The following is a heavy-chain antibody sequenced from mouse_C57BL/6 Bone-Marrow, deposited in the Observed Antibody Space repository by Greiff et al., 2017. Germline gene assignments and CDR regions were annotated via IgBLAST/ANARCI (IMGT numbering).Heavy chain of an antibody. CDR1: GFSLTSYG. V-gene: IGHV2-3*01. Sequence: VQLQQSGPGLVAPSQSLSITCTVSGFSLTSYGVSWVRQPPGKGLEWLGVIWGDGSTNYHSALISSLSISKDNSKSQVFLKLNSLQTDVTTTYYCAKKTYYRNYERCGYAMDYWGQGTSVTVSS. CDR2: IWGDGST. D-gene: IGHD2-5*01. J-gene: IGHJ4*01. CDR3: AKKTYYRNYERCGYAMDY.